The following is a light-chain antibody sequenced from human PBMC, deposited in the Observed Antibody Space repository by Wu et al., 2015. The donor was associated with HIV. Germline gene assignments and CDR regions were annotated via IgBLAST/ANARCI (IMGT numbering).Light chain of an antibody. J-gene: IGKJ1*01. Sequence: EIVLTQSPGTLSLSPGERATLSCRASQSVSSSYLAWYQQKPGQAPRLLIYGASSRATGIPDRFSGSGSGTDFTLTISRLEPEDFAVYYCQQYGSSPWTFGQGPRWESN. CDR3: QQYGSSPWT. CDR2: GAS. V-gene: IGKV3-20*01. CDR1: QSVSSSY.